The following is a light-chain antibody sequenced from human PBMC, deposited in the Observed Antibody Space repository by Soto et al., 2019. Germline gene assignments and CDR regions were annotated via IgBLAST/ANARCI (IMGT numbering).Light chain of an antibody. CDR3: QQYNSYWT. Sequence: DIQMTQSPSTLSASVGDRVTITCRASQSISSWLAWYQQKPGKAPKLLIYDASSLERGVPSRFSGRGSGTEFTLTISSLQPDDFATYYCQQYNSYWTFGQGTKV. CDR1: QSISSW. CDR2: DAS. V-gene: IGKV1-5*01. J-gene: IGKJ1*01.